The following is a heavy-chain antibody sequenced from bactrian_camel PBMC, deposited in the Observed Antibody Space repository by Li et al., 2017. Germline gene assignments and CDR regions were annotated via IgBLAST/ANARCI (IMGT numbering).Heavy chain of an antibody. CDR3: AAANDPYILTPMSPAAYYY. Sequence: HVQLVESGGGSVQAGGSLRLSCAVSASTMRGISIGWFRQGPGKEREGVARFYSPGGATVYADSVARRFTISQDNAKKTVYLQMNSLKPDDTAMYYCAAANDPYILTPMSPAAYYYWGQGTQVTVS. CDR2: FYSPGGAT. V-gene: IGHV3S54*01. J-gene: IGHJ4*01. CDR1: ASTMRGIS. D-gene: IGHD2*01.